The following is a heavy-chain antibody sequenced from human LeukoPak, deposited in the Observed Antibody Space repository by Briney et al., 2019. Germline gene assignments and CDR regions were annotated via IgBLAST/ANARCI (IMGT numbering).Heavy chain of an antibody. V-gene: IGHV1-2*02. CDR3: ARARRGGSYLYDYYYYYMDV. J-gene: IGHJ6*03. Sequence: ASVKVSCKASGYTFTGYYMHWVRQAPGQGLEWMGWMNPNSGGTNYAQKFQGRVTMTRDTSISTAYMELSRLRPDDTAVYYCARARRGGSYLYDYYYYYMDVWGKGTTVTVSS. D-gene: IGHD1-26*01. CDR1: GYTFTGYY. CDR2: MNPNSGGT.